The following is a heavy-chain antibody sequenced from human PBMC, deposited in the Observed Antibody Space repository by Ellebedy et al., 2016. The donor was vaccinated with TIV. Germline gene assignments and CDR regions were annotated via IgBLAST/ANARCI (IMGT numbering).Heavy chain of an antibody. J-gene: IGHJ4*02. CDR2: FGVSGDTT. CDR3: AKERSGTYIHHAFDY. CDR1: GFTFSSSA. Sequence: GESLKISCAASGFTFSSSAMSWVRQAPGKGLEWVSGFGVSGDTTYYTDSVKDRFTVSRDNSRNTLYLQMNSLRAEDTAIYYCAKERSGTYIHHAFDYWGQGTLVTVSS. V-gene: IGHV3-23*01. D-gene: IGHD1-14*01.